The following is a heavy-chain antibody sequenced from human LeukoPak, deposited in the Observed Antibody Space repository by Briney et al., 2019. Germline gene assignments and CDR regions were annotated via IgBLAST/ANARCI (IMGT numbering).Heavy chain of an antibody. J-gene: IGHJ2*01. CDR1: GGSISSYY. CDR2: IYYSGST. V-gene: IGHV4-59*08. CDR3: ARRSGTGYSSGWYWTYWYFDL. Sequence: PSETLSLTCTVSGGSISSYYWSWIRQPPGKGLEWIGYIYYSGSTNYNPSLKSRVTISVDTSKNQFSLKLSSVTAADTAVYYCARRSGTGYSSGWYWTYWYFDLWGRGTLVTVSS. D-gene: IGHD6-19*01.